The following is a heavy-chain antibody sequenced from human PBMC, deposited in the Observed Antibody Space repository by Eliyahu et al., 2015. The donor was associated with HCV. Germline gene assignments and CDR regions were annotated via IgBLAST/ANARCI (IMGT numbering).Heavy chain of an antibody. Sequence: QVQLQESGPGLVKPSETLSLTCTVXGGSITXYYWXWIRPPPGKGLEWIGYIYYXGSAHXXPPLKSRVTISVDTSKNQFSLKLSSVTAADTAVYYCAGGGGGIAVAGTGGWFDPWGQGTLVTVSS. D-gene: IGHD6-19*01. CDR3: AGGGGGIAVAGTGGWFDP. CDR1: GGSITXYY. V-gene: IGHV4-59*01. CDR2: IYYXGSA. J-gene: IGHJ5*02.